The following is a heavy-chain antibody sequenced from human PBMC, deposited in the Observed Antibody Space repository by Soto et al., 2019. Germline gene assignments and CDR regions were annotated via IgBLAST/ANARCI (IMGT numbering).Heavy chain of an antibody. CDR3: AREEGATLEDRYFDL. CDR1: GGTFSSYT. V-gene: IGHV1-69*08. Sequence: QVQLVQSGAEVKKPGSSVNVSCKASGGTFSSYTISWVRQAPGQGLEWMGRIIPILGIANYAQKFQGRVTITADKSTSTAYMELSSLRSEDTAVYYCAREEGATLEDRYFDLWGRGTLVTVSS. CDR2: IIPILGIA. D-gene: IGHD1-26*01. J-gene: IGHJ2*01.